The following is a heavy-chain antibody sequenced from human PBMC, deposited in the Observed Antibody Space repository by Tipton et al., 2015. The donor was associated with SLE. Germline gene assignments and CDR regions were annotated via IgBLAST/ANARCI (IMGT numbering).Heavy chain of an antibody. CDR3: VRGGDYDIFTGPFDY. V-gene: IGHV4-61*05. J-gene: IGHJ4*02. Sequence: TLSLTCTVSGGSISNSNYYWGWIRQPPGKGLEWIGYIYYSGATNYNPSLKSRITISLDTSKNQFSLKLSSVTAADTAVYYCVRGGDYDIFTGPFDYWGQGTLVTVSS. D-gene: IGHD3-9*01. CDR2: IYYSGAT. CDR1: GGSISNSNYY.